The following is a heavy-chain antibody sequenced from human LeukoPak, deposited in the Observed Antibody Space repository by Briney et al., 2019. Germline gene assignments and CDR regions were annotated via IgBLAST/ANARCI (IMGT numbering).Heavy chain of an antibody. Sequence: GRSLRLSCAASGFTFSSYAMHWVRQAPGKGLEWVAVISYDGSNKYYADSVKGRFTISRDNSKNTLYLQMNSLRAEDTAVYYCAKDKTEFDYWGQGTLVTVSS. V-gene: IGHV3-30*04. CDR2: ISYDGSNK. CDR3: AKDKTEFDY. J-gene: IGHJ4*02. CDR1: GFTFSSYA.